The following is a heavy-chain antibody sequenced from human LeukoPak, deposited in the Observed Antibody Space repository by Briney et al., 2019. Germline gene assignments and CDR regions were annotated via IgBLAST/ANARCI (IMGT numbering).Heavy chain of an antibody. Sequence: GASVKVSCKASGYTFTSYDINWVRQATGQGLEWVGWMNPNSGNTGYAQKFQGRVTMTRNTSISTAYMELSSLRSEDTAVYYCARVIVGYYDSSGIHYYFDYWGQGTLVTVSS. V-gene: IGHV1-8*01. J-gene: IGHJ4*02. D-gene: IGHD3-22*01. CDR3: ARVIVGYYDSSGIHYYFDY. CDR2: MNPNSGNT. CDR1: GYTFTSYD.